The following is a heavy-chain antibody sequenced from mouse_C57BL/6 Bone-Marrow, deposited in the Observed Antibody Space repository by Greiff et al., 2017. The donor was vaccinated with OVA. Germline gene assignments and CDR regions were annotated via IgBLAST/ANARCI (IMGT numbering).Heavy chain of an antibody. CDR3: ARTYLLDY. J-gene: IGHJ2*01. D-gene: IGHD1-1*01. CDR2: INPGSGGT. CDR1: GYAFTNYL. Sequence: VKLQESGAELVRPGTSVKVSCKASGYAFTNYLIEWVKQRPGQGLEWIGVINPGSGGTNYNEKFKGKATLTADKSSSTAYMQLSSLTSEDSAVYFCARTYLLDYWGQGTTLTVSS. V-gene: IGHV1-54*01.